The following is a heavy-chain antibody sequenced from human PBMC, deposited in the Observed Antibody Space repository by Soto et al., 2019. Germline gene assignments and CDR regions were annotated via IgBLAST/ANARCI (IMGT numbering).Heavy chain of an antibody. J-gene: IGHJ5*02. V-gene: IGHV3-9*01. CDR1: GFTFDDYA. D-gene: IGHD6-13*01. CDR3: AKALGRGWQQLVWFDL. Sequence: LRLSCAASGFTFDDYAMHWVRQAPGKGLEWVSGISWNSGSIGYADSVKGRFTISRDNAKNSLYLQMNSLRAEDTALYYCAKALGRGWQQLVWFDLWGQGTLVTVSS. CDR2: ISWNSGSI.